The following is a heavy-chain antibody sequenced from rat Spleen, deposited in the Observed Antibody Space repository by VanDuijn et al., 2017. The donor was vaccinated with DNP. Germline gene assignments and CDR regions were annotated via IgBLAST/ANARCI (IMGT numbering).Heavy chain of an antibody. V-gene: IGHV5S23*01. Sequence: EVQLVESGGDIVQPGRSLKLSCAASEFTFSNFDMAWVRQAPTKGLEWVASISTSGGNTYYRDSVKGRFTVSRDDAKSTLYLQMDSLRSEDTATYYCATHGTFVYWGQGTLVTVSS. CDR2: ISTSGGNT. D-gene: IGHD5-1*01. J-gene: IGHJ3*01. CDR3: ATHGTFVY. CDR1: EFTFSNFD.